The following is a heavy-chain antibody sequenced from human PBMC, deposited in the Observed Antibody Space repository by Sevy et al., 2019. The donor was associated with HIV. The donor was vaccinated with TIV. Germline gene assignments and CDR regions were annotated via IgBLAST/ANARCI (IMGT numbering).Heavy chain of an antibody. V-gene: IGHV3-48*01. Sequence: GGSLRLSCAASGFTFSSYSMNWVRQAPGKGLEWVSYISSSSSTIYYADSVKGRFTISRDNAKNSLYLQMNSLRAEDTAVYYCARDPSSGSLGDEVFDYWGQGTLVTVSS. CDR1: GFTFSSYS. CDR3: ARDPSSGSLGDEVFDY. J-gene: IGHJ4*02. D-gene: IGHD6-19*01. CDR2: ISSSSSTI.